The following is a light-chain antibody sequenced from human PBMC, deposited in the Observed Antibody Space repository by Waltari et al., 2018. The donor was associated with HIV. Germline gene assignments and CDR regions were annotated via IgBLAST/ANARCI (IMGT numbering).Light chain of an antibody. CDR1: SRDIGAYNY. Sequence: QSALTQPASVSGSPGQSITISCTGTSRDIGAYNYVSWFQQHPGKAPKRIISDVGTRPPGLSDRFSGSKSGNTASLTISGLQSEDEADYHCCAYAGPTGLSEVFGGGTKLTVL. V-gene: IGLV2-23*02. CDR3: CAYAGPTGLSEV. CDR2: DVG. J-gene: IGLJ2*01.